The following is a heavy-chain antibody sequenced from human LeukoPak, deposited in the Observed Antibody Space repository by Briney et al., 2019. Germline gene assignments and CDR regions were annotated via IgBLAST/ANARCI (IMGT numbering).Heavy chain of an antibody. Sequence: GGSLRLSCAASGFTFSGSAMHWVRQASGKGLEWVGRIRSKPNSYATAYAASVKGRFTISRDDTKNTAYLQMNSLKPEDTAVYYCTSPYCSDGVCYPGYWGQGTRVTVSS. V-gene: IGHV3-73*01. D-gene: IGHD2-8*01. CDR1: GFTFSGSA. CDR3: TSPYCSDGVCYPGY. CDR2: IRSKPNSYAT. J-gene: IGHJ4*02.